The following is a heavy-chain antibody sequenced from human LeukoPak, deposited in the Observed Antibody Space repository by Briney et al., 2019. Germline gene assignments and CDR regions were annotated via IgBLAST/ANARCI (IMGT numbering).Heavy chain of an antibody. CDR3: ARSNGDYVWGSIGYYGMDV. CDR1: GASFSDYW. CDR2: INHSGST. Sequence: SETLSLTCAVSGASFSDYWWTWIRQSPEKGLEWIGEINHSGSTNYNPSLESRVTISVDTSKNQFSLNMNSVTAADTAVYYCARSNGDYVWGSIGYYGMDVWGQGTTVTVSS. V-gene: IGHV4-34*01. J-gene: IGHJ6*02. D-gene: IGHD3-16*01.